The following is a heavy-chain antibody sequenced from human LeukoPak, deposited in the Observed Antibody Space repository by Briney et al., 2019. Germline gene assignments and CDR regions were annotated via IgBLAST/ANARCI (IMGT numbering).Heavy chain of an antibody. Sequence: SETLSLTCTVSGGSIGSGGYYWSWIRQHPGKGLEWIGYIYYSGSTYYNPSLKSRVTISVDTSKNQFSLRLTSVTAADTAVYYCARGLNWGFSVNYYFDYWGQGTLVTVSS. D-gene: IGHD7-27*01. CDR3: ARGLNWGFSVNYYFDY. J-gene: IGHJ4*02. V-gene: IGHV4-31*03. CDR2: IYYSGST. CDR1: GGSIGSGGYY.